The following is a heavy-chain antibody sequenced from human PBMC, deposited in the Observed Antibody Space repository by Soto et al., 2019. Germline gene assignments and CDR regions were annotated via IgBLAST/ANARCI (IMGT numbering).Heavy chain of an antibody. V-gene: IGHV4-59*01. CDR1: GGSISSYY. CDR3: ARTSIVGATRGFDY. Sequence: QVQLQESGPGLVKPSETLSLTCTVSGGSISSYYWSWIRQPPGKGLEWIGYIYYSGSTNYNPSLKSRVTISVDTSKNQFSLKLSSVTAADTAVYYCARTSIVGATRGFDYWGQGTLVTVSS. J-gene: IGHJ4*02. CDR2: IYYSGST. D-gene: IGHD1-26*01.